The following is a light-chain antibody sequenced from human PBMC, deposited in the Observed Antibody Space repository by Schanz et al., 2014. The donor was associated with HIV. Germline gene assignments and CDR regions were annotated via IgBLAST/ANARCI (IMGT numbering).Light chain of an antibody. CDR2: KAS. CDR3: QQYDIFPYT. V-gene: IGKV1-5*03. J-gene: IGKJ2*01. Sequence: DIQMTQSPSSLSASVGDRVTITCRASQSISSWLAWYQQKPGKAPKHLIYKASSLQIGVPSRCSGSGSGTEFTLTISSLQPDDFATYYCQQYDIFPYTFGQGTKLDIQ. CDR1: QSISSW.